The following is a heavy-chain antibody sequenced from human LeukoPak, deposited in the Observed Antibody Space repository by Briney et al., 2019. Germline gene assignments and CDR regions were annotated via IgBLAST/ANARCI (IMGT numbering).Heavy chain of an antibody. CDR1: GYTFTSYY. V-gene: IGHV1-46*01. J-gene: IGHJ6*03. Sequence: GASVKVSCKASGYTFTSYYMRWVRQAPGQGLEWVGIINPSGGSTSYAQKFQGRVTMTRDMSTSTVYMELRSLRSEDTAVSYCARDGYCSGGSCSAETNYYYYYYMDVWGKGTTVTVSS. CDR3: ARDGYCSGGSCSAETNYYYYYYMDV. CDR2: INPSGGST. D-gene: IGHD2-15*01.